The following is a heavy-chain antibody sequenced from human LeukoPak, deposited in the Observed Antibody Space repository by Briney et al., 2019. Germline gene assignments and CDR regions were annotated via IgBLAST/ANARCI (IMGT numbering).Heavy chain of an antibody. CDR3: ARGFVDTAMVGWYFDL. J-gene: IGHJ2*01. V-gene: IGHV4-38-2*02. Sequence: SETLSLTCTVSGYSISSGYYWGWIRQPPGKGLEWIGSIYHSGSTYYNPSLKSRVTISVDTSKNQFSLKLSSVTAADTAVYYCARGFVDTAMVGWYFDLWGRGTLVTVSS. CDR2: IYHSGST. CDR1: GYSISSGYY. D-gene: IGHD5-18*01.